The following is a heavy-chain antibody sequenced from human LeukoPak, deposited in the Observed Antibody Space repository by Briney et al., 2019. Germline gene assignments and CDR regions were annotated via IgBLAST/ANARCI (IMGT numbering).Heavy chain of an antibody. V-gene: IGHV1-46*01. D-gene: IGHD6-6*01. J-gene: IGHJ3*02. CDR3: ASGSSSSDVPFDI. CDR2: INPSGGST. Sequence: GASVQVSSKASGYAFTSDYMHWVRPAPGQGLEWMGIINPSGGSTNYAQKLQGRVTMTTETSTSTAYMELRSLRSDDTAVYYCASGSSSSDVPFDIWGQGTMVTVSS. CDR1: GYAFTSDY.